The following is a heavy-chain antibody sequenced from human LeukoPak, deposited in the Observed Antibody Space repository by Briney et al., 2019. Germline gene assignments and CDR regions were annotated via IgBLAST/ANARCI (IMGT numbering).Heavy chain of an antibody. V-gene: IGHV3-23*01. CDR1: GFTFSSYA. CDR2: ISGSGGST. J-gene: IGHJ4*02. D-gene: IGHD6-19*01. CDR3: AKDLLKHSSGWHY. Sequence: GGSLRLSCAASGFTFSSYAISWVRQAPGKGLEWVSAISGSGGSTYYADSVKGRFTISRDNSKNTLYLQMNSLRAEDTAVYYCAKDLLKHSSGWHYWGQGTLVTVSS.